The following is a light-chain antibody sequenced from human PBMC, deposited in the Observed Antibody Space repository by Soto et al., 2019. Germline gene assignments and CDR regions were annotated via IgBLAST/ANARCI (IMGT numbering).Light chain of an antibody. Sequence: DIQMTQSPSSVSASVGVRVTITCRASQGITSWLAWYQQKPGKAPKLLMYRASNLQSGVPSRFSGSGFGTDFTLTISGLQPADFATYYCQQTTTFPLTFGGGTKVEIK. CDR2: RAS. CDR3: QQTTTFPLT. J-gene: IGKJ4*01. CDR1: QGITSW. V-gene: IGKV1-12*01.